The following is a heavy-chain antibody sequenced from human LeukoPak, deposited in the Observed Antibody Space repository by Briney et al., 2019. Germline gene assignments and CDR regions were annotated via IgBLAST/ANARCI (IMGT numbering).Heavy chain of an antibody. J-gene: IGHJ6*02. V-gene: IGHV3-7*01. CDR3: ARDSSGYFYYYYGMDV. CDR2: KKQDGSEK. Sequence: GGSLRLSCAASGFTFSSYWMSWVRQAPGKGLEWVANKKQDGSEKYYVDSVKGRFTISRDNAKNSLYLQMNSLRAVDTAVYCCARDSSGYFYYYYGMDVWGQGTTVTVSS. D-gene: IGHD3-22*01. CDR1: GFTFSSYW.